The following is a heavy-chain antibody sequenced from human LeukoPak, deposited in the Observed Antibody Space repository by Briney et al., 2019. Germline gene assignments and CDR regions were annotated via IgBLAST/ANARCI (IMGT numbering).Heavy chain of an antibody. CDR1: GFTFSSYE. Sequence: GGSLRLSCAASGFTFSSYEMNWVRQAPGKGLEWVSCISSSGSTIYYADSVKGRFTISRDNAKNSLYLQMNSLRAEDTAVYYCARVSFQWELTPFDYWGQGTLVTVSS. V-gene: IGHV3-48*03. CDR3: ARVSFQWELTPFDY. D-gene: IGHD1-26*01. J-gene: IGHJ4*02. CDR2: ISSSGSTI.